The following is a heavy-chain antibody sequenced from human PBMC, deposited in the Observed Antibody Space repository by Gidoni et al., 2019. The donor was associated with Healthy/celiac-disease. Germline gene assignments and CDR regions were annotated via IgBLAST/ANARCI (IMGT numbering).Heavy chain of an antibody. J-gene: IGHJ6*02. CDR1: GGSFSGYY. CDR3: ARGRTSSSLRYGMDV. Sequence: QVQLQQWGAGLLKPSETLSLTCAVYGGSFSGYYWSWIRQPPGKGLEWIGEINHSGSTNYNPSLKSRVTISVDASKNQFSLKLSSVTAADTAVYYCARGRTSSSLRYGMDVWGQGTTVTVSS. V-gene: IGHV4-34*01. D-gene: IGHD6-13*01. CDR2: INHSGST.